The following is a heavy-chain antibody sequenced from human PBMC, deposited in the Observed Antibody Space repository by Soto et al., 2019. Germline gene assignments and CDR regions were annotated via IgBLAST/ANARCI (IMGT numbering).Heavy chain of an antibody. CDR3: ARDQWDTAGDYYYGMDV. J-gene: IGHJ6*02. Sequence: PSETLSLTCTVSGGSISSYYWSWIRQPPGKGLEWIGYIYYSGSTNYNPSLKSRVTISVDTSKNQFSLKLSSVTAADMAVYYCARDQWDTAGDYYYGMDVWGQGTTVTVSS. CDR2: IYYSGST. V-gene: IGHV4-59*01. D-gene: IGHD1-26*01. CDR1: GGSISSYY.